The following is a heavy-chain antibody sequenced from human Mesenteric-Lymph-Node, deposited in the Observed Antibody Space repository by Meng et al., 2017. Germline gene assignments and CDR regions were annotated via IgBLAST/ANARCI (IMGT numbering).Heavy chain of an antibody. CDR3: AYRLDPYDTAWDVGYFDY. CDR1: GFSLTTRPMG. D-gene: IGHD1-26*01. V-gene: IGHV2-5*02. J-gene: IGHJ4*02. CDR2: VYWDDDN. Sequence: SGPTLVKPAQTLTLTCTFSGFSLTTRPMGVCWIRQPPGRALESLAFVYWDDDNRYNPPLRSRLTVTKATSKNQVDLTITKMDPVDTTTCFSAYRLDPYDTAWDVGYFDYWGQGALVTVSS.